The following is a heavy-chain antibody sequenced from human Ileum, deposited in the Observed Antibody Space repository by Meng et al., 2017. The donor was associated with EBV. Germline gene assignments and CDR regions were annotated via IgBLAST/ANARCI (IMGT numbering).Heavy chain of an antibody. CDR2: VVYSGTP. Sequence: LPLVAAGPGLVKPSEATSLPVPGSGGSISSSSFYWAWIRQPPGGGLEWIGSVVYSGTPYYTSPLKSRVSISVDTSKTQFSLKLSSVTAADTAVYYCARHHHSPTFDYWGQGTLVTVSS. D-gene: IGHD1-14*01. CDR1: GGSISSSSFY. V-gene: IGHV4-39*01. CDR3: ARHHHSPTFDY. J-gene: IGHJ4*02.